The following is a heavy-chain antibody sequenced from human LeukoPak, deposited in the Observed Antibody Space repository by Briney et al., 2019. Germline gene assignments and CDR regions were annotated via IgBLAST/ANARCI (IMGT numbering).Heavy chain of an antibody. J-gene: IGHJ4*02. CDR3: AKDLTGMVRGEGAFDY. CDR1: GFTFSSYG. V-gene: IGHV3-30*18. CDR2: ISYDGSNK. D-gene: IGHD3-10*01. Sequence: PGGSLRLSCAASGFTFSSYGMHWVRQAPGKGLEWVAVISYDGSNKYYAGSVKGRFTISRDNSKNTLYLQMNSLRAEDTAVYYCAKDLTGMVRGEGAFDYWGQGTLVTVPS.